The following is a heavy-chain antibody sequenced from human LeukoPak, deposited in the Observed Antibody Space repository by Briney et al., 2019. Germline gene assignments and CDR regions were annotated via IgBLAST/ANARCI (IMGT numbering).Heavy chain of an antibody. V-gene: IGHV4-38-2*01. CDR2: IYHSGST. CDR1: GFTFTSYN. D-gene: IGHD3-22*01. J-gene: IGHJ4*02. Sequence: GPLRLSCAASGFTFTSYNMNWVRQAPGKGLEWIGSIYHSGSTYYNPSLKSRVTISVDTSKNQFSLKLSSVTAADTAVYYCARSQRYSGYFPYFDYWGQGTLVTVSS. CDR3: ARSQRYSGYFPYFDY.